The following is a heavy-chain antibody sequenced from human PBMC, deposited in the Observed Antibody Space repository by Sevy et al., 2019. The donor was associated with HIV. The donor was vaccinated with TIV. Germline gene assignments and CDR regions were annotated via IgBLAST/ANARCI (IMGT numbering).Heavy chain of an antibody. CDR3: ARRDIYISPPAGMDV. CDR2: IKQDGSEK. CDR1: EFTFSYYW. J-gene: IGHJ6*02. D-gene: IGHD3-3*02. Sequence: GGSLRLSCAASEFTFSYYWMTWVRQAPGKGLEWVANIKQDGSEKYYVDSVKGRFTISRDNAKNSLYLQMNSLRAEDTAMYYWARRDIYISPPAGMDVWGQGTTVTVSS. V-gene: IGHV3-7*01.